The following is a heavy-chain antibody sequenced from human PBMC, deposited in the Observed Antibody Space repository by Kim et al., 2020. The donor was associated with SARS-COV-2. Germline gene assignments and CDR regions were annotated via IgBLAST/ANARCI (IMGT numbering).Heavy chain of an antibody. D-gene: IGHD6-13*01. J-gene: IGHJ5*02. CDR2: IKSKTDGGTT. Sequence: GGSLRLSCAASGFTFSNAWMSWVRQAPGKGLEWVGRIKSKTDGGTTDYAAPVKGRFTISRDDSKNTLYLQMNSLKTEDTAVYYCTTDLGPIAAAGPPNWFDPWGQGTLVTVSS. CDR1: GFTFSNAW. V-gene: IGHV3-15*01. CDR3: TTDLGPIAAAGPPNWFDP.